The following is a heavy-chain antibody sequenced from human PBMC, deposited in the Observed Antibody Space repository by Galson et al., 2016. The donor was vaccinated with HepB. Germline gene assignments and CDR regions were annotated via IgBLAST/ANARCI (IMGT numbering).Heavy chain of an antibody. J-gene: IGHJ5*02. CDR2: LSGTGGDT. V-gene: IGHV3-23*01. Sequence: SLRLSCAASGFVFRMYPMSWVRQAPGKGLEWVSALSGTGGDTYYADSVKGRFTISRDNSKNTLYLQMTSLREEDTATYYCAKDMTVAAWVDPWGQGTLVTVSS. CDR1: GFVFRMYP. CDR3: AKDMTVAAWVDP. D-gene: IGHD4-23*01.